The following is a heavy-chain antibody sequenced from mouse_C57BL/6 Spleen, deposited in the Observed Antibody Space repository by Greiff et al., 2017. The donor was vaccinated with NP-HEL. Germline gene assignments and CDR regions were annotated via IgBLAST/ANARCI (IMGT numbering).Heavy chain of an antibody. D-gene: IGHD4-1*01. CDR3: ARQNWDEGFDY. Sequence: DVHLVESGGGLVKPGGSLKLSCAASGFTFSDYGMHWVRQAPEKGLEWVAYISSGSSTIYYADTVKGRFTISRDNAKHSLFLQMTSLRSEDTAMYYCARQNWDEGFDYGGQGTTLTVSS. J-gene: IGHJ2*01. CDR2: ISSGSSTI. CDR1: GFTFSDYG. V-gene: IGHV5-17*01.